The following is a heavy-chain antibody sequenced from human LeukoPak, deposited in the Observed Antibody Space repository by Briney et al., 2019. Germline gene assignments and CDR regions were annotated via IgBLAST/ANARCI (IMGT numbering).Heavy chain of an antibody. CDR2: IVVGSGNT. D-gene: IGHD3-9*01. CDR1: GFTFTSSA. J-gene: IGHJ5*02. V-gene: IGHV1-58*01. Sequence: GTSVKVSCKASGFTFTSSAVQWVRQARGQRLEWIGWIVVGSGNTNYAQKFQERVTITRDMSTSTAYMELSSLRSEDTAVYYCAAESGDILTAIDPGGQGTLVTVSS. CDR3: AAESGDILTAIDP.